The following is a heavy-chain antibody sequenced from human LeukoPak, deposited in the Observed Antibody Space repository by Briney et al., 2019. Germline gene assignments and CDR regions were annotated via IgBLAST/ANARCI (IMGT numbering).Heavy chain of an antibody. Sequence: SETLSLTCTVSGGSISSSSYYWGWNRQPPGMELEWIGSIYYSGSTYYNPSLKSRVTISVDTSKNQFSLKLSSVTAADTAVYYCAKTGDDIVKEFDYWGQGTLVTVSS. J-gene: IGHJ4*02. CDR1: GGSISSSSYY. CDR3: AKTGDDIVKEFDY. D-gene: IGHD7-27*01. V-gene: IGHV4-39*01. CDR2: IYYSGST.